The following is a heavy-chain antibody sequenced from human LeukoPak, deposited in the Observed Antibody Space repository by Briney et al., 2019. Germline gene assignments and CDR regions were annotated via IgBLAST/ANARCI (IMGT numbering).Heavy chain of an antibody. CDR1: GGTFSSYA. Sequence: EASVKVSCKASGGTFSSYATSWVRQAPGQGLGWMGGIIPIFGTANYAQKFQGRVTITADESTSTAYMELSSLRSEDTAVYYCARAPYSSSHPYYYGMDVWGQGTTITVSS. CDR2: IIPIFGTA. J-gene: IGHJ6*02. D-gene: IGHD6-6*01. V-gene: IGHV1-69*13. CDR3: ARAPYSSSHPYYYGMDV.